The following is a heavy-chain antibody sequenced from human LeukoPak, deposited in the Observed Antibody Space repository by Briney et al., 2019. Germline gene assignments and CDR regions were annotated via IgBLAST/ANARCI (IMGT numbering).Heavy chain of an antibody. CDR1: GFTFSSYW. CDR3: ARESPYCSGGSCYFMDV. J-gene: IGHJ6*03. V-gene: IGHV3-7*01. Sequence: GGSLRLSCAASGFTFSSYWMSWVRQAPGKGLEWVANIKQDGSEKYYVDSVKGRFTISRDNAKNSLYLQMNSLRAEDTAVYYCARESPYCSGGSCYFMDVWGKGTTVTVSS. D-gene: IGHD2-15*01. CDR2: IKQDGSEK.